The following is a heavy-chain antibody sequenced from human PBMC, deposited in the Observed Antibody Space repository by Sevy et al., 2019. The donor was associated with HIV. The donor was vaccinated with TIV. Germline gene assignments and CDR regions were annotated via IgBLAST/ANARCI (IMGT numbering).Heavy chain of an antibody. CDR1: GYSISDYY. V-gene: IGHV1-46*01. CDR3: ARGGYYYASGTYSYSYYYMCV. J-gene: IGHJ6*03. CDR2: INPRGDTT. D-gene: IGHD3-10*01. Sequence: ASVKVSCKASGYSISDYYMHWVRQAPGQGLEWMGIINPRGDTTKYAQKFQGRVTMTRDTSTSTVYMDLSSLRSEDTAVYYCARGGYYYASGTYSYSYYYMCVWGKGTTVTVSS.